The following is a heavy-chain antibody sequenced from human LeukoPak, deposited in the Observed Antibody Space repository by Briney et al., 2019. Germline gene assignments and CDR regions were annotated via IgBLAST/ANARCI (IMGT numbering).Heavy chain of an antibody. CDR1: GYTFSSYG. J-gene: IGHJ4*02. Sequence: ASVKVSCKASGYTFSSYGITWVRQAPGQGLDWIVWISAYNGDRNYAQKLQGRVTMATPTSTYTASMELRSLRSDDTAVYYCARVRYDSRAPPRYWGQGTLVTVSS. CDR2: ISAYNGDR. D-gene: IGHD3-22*01. CDR3: ARVRYDSRAPPRY. V-gene: IGHV1-18*01.